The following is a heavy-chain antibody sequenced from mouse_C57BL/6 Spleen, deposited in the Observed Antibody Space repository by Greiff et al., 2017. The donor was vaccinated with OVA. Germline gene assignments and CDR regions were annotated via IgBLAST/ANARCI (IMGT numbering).Heavy chain of an antibody. V-gene: IGHV1-53*01. CDR3: ERVPYYYGSLDY. Sequence: QVQLKQPGTELVKPGASVKLSCKASGYTFTSYWMHWVKQRPGQGLEWIGNINPSNGGTNYNEKFKSKATLTVDKSSSTAYMQLSSLTSEDSAVYYWERVPYYYGSLDYWGQGTTLTVSS. D-gene: IGHD1-1*01. CDR1: GYTFTSYW. CDR2: INPSNGGT. J-gene: IGHJ2*01.